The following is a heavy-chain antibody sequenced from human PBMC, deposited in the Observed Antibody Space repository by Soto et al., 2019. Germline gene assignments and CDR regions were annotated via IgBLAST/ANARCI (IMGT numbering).Heavy chain of an antibody. CDR3: AKGSSGWYERFDY. V-gene: IGHV3-23*01. D-gene: IGHD6-19*01. CDR2: ISGSGGST. CDR1: GFTFSSYV. J-gene: IGHJ4*02. Sequence: EVQLLESGGGLVQPGGFLRRSCAASGFTFSSYVMSWVRQAPGKGLEWVSAISGSGGSTYYADSVKGRFTISRDNSKNTLYLQMNSLRAEDTAVYYCAKGSSGWYERFDYWGQGTLVTVSS.